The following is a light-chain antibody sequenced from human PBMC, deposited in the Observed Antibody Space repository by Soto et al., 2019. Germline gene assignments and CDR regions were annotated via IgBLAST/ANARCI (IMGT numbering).Light chain of an antibody. J-gene: IGKJ4*01. CDR1: QSITTY. CDR3: QQSSSTPQT. Sequence: DIQMTQSPSSLSASVRDRVTITCRASQSITTYLNWYQQKPGKAPKLLIYAASSLQSGVPSRFSGSGSGTDFTLTISSXQPEDFATYYCQQSSSTPQTFGGGTKVDIK. V-gene: IGKV1-39*01. CDR2: AAS.